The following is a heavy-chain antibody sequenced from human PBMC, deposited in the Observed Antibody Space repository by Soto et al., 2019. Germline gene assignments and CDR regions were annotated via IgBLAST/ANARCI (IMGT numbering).Heavy chain of an antibody. J-gene: IGHJ4*02. D-gene: IGHD3-9*01. V-gene: IGHV4-59*01. CDR1: GGSISSYY. CDR2: IYYSGST. CDR3: ARIYDILTGYFDY. Sequence: SETLSLTWTVSGGSISSYYWSWIRQPPGKGLEWIGYIYYSGSTNYNPSLKSRVTISVDTSKNQFSLKLSSVTAADTAVYYCARIYDILTGYFDYWGQGTLVTVSS.